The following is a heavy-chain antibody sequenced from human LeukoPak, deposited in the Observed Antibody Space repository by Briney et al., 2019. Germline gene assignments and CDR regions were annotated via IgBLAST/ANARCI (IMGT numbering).Heavy chain of an antibody. Sequence: PGGSLRLSCAASGFTFSSYAMSWVRQAPGKGLEWVSAISGSGGSTYYADSVKGRFTISRVNSKNTLYLQMNSLRVEDTAVYYCAKIGYYYDSSGLIFDYWGQGTLVTVSS. CDR1: GFTFSSYA. V-gene: IGHV3-23*01. CDR3: AKIGYYYDSSGLIFDY. J-gene: IGHJ4*02. CDR2: ISGSGGST. D-gene: IGHD3-22*01.